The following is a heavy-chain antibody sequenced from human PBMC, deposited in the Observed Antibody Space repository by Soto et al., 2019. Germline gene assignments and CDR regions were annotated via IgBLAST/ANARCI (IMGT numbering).Heavy chain of an antibody. D-gene: IGHD3-10*01. Sequence: SVKVSCKASGFTFTSSAVQWVRQARGQRLEWIGWIVVGSGNTNYAQKFQERVTITRDMSTSTAYMELSSLRSEDTAVYYCAAEYGSGSYSAYYYYGMDVWGQGTTVTVSS. J-gene: IGHJ6*02. CDR3: AAEYGSGSYSAYYYYGMDV. CDR2: IVVGSGNT. V-gene: IGHV1-58*01. CDR1: GFTFTSSA.